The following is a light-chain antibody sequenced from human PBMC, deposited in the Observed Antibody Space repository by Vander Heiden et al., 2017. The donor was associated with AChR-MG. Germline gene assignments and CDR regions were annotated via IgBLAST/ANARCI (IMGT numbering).Light chain of an antibody. CDR2: KAS. V-gene: IGKV1-5*03. J-gene: IGKJ2*01. CDR3: QQVDNYSGT. CDR1: QIIPSW. Sequence: DIQMTQSPSTLSASVGDTVTITCRASQIIPSWLAWYQQKPGRAPKLLLTKASSLEGGVPSRFSDSRSGTEFNFTISSLQPDDVATYYCQQVDNYSGTFGQGTKLEIK.